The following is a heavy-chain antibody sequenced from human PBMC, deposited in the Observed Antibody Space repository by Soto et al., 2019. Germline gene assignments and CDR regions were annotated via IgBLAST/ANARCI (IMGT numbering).Heavy chain of an antibody. CDR1: GGPISSSSYY. J-gene: IGHJ4*02. CDR3: ARAVSNYGDYGNFDY. Sequence: QLQLQESGPGLVKPSETLSLTCTVSGGPISSSSYYWGWIRQPPGKGLEWIGSIYYSGSTYYNPSLKSRVTISVDTSKNQFSLKLSSVTAADTAVYYCARAVSNYGDYGNFDYWGQGTLVTVSS. CDR2: IYYSGST. D-gene: IGHD4-17*01. V-gene: IGHV4-39*01.